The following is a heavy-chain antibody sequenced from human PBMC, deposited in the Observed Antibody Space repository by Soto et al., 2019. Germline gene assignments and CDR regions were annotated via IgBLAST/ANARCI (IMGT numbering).Heavy chain of an antibody. Sequence: ASVKVSCKASGYTFTSYGISWVRQAPGQGLEWMGWNSAYNGNTNYAQKLQGRVTMTTYTSTSTAYMELRSLRSDDTAVYYCARDRSIAAAGHDAFDIWGKGTMVTVSS. V-gene: IGHV1-18*01. CDR3: ARDRSIAAAGHDAFDI. J-gene: IGHJ3*02. D-gene: IGHD6-13*01. CDR1: GYTFTSYG. CDR2: NSAYNGNT.